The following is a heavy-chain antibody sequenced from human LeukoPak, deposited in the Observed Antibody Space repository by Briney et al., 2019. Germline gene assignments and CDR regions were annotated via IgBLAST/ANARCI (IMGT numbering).Heavy chain of an antibody. CDR2: ISSSSSYI. V-gene: IGHV3-21*01. Sequence: GGSLRLSCTASGFTFSSYSMNWVRQAPGKGLEWVSSISSSSSYIYSADSVKGRFTISRDNAKNSLYLQMNSLRAEDTAVYYCSSTTPDSSGYFYSGYWGQGTLVTVSS. J-gene: IGHJ4*02. CDR1: GFTFSSYS. CDR3: SSTTPDSSGYFYSGY. D-gene: IGHD3-22*01.